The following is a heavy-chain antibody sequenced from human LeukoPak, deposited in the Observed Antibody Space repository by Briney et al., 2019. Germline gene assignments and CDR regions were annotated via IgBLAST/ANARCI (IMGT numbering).Heavy chain of an antibody. CDR2: ISHSGST. CDR1: GGSFSGYY. CDR3: ARGGYYYDSSGYQEIDY. D-gene: IGHD3-22*01. J-gene: IGHJ4*02. Sequence: SETLSLTCAVYGGSFSGYYWSWIRQPPGKGLEWIGEISHSGSTNYNPSLKSRVTISVDTSKNQFSLKLSSVTAADTAVYYCARGGYYYDSSGYQEIDYWGQGTLVTVSS. V-gene: IGHV4-34*01.